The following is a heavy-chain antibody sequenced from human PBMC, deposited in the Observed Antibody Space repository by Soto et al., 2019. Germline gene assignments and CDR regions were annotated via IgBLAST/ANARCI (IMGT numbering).Heavy chain of an antibody. V-gene: IGHV1-2*02. CDR3: ARGGYQLLYHFDY. D-gene: IGHD2-2*02. Sequence: VKVSCKASGYTFNGHYTHWVRQAPGQGLEWMGWINSNTGGTNYAQKFQGKVTMTRDRSISTAYMELNSLRSDDTAVYYCARGGYQLLYHFDYWGQGTLVTVSS. CDR2: INSNTGGT. CDR1: GYTFNGHY. J-gene: IGHJ4*02.